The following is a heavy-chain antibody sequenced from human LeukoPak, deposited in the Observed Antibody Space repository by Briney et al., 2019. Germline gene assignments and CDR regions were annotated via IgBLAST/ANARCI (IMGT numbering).Heavy chain of an antibody. CDR2: MNPSGST. CDR3: ARGRQDVTMIVVVMTAVSYYLDV. V-gene: IGHV4-34*01. J-gene: IGHJ6*03. CDR1: GGSFSGYY. Sequence: SETPSLTCAVYGGSFSGYYWTWIRQTPEKGLEWIGEMNPSGSTNYNPSLKSRVTISVDTSKNQFSLELSSVTAADTAVYYCARGRQDVTMIVVVMTAVSYYLDVWGKGTTVTVS. D-gene: IGHD3-22*01.